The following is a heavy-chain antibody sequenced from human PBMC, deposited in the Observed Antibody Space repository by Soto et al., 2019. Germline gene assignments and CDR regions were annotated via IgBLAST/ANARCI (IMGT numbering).Heavy chain of an antibody. CDR3: AKSGYRNGPTLFLKH. V-gene: IGHV3-30*18. CDR2: ISFDGTDK. D-gene: IGHD6-19*01. Sequence: GGSLRLSCAATGFAFSSYGMHWVRQAPGKGLEWVAVISFDGTDKYYGDSVKGRFTISRDNSKNTLYLQMTSLRAEDTAVYFCAKSGYRNGPTLFLKHWGQGTLVNVS. J-gene: IGHJ1*01. CDR1: GFAFSSYG.